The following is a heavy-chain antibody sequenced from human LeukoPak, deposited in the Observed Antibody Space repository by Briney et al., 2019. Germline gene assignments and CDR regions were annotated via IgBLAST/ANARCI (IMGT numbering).Heavy chain of an antibody. CDR1: GFTFSSYW. CDR2: INSDGSSI. Sequence: GGSLRLSCAASGFTFSSYWLHWVRQAPGKGLVWVSRINSDGSSITYADSVKGRFTISRDNAKNTLYLQMNSLRVEDTAVYYCAREGCVSGYDFDCWGRGTLVTVSP. J-gene: IGHJ4*02. D-gene: IGHD5-12*01. V-gene: IGHV3-74*03. CDR3: AREGCVSGYDFDC.